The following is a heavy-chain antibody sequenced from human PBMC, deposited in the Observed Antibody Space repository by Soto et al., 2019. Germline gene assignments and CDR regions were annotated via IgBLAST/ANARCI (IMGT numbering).Heavy chain of an antibody. CDR2: ISSSSAYI. CDR1: GFSFNTYA. J-gene: IGHJ6*01. D-gene: IGHD2-21*02. V-gene: IGHV3-21*06. Sequence: EVQLVESGGGLVKPGGSLRLACAASGFSFNTYAMNWVRQAPGKGLEWVSCISSSSAYIYYADSVKGRFTIARDNAENLLYLQMNGLRAEDTAVYYCARDSGDSKGFYFYYGLDVWGQGTTVTVSS. CDR3: ARDSGDSKGFYFYYGLDV.